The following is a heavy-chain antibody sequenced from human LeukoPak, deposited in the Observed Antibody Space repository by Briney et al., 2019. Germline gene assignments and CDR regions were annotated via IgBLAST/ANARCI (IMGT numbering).Heavy chain of an antibody. Sequence: GGSLRLSCKSSGFTFSNFGIHWVRQAPGKGLEWVAFIRYDGSDKYYVDSVKGRFTISRDNSKDTPFLQMNSLRSEDTAVYYCFKGKAPLLRSTSCPFDYWGPGTLVFVSS. CDR2: IRYDGSDK. V-gene: IGHV3-30*02. J-gene: IGHJ4*02. D-gene: IGHD2-2*01. CDR3: FKGKAPLLRSTSCPFDY. CDR1: GFTFSNFG.